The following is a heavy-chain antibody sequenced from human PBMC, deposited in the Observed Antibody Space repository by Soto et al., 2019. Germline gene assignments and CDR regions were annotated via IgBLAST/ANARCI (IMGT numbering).Heavy chain of an antibody. CDR3: AKDGEDIVVVPAARNYYYYYYMDV. Sequence: PGGSLRLSCAASGFTFSSYGMHWIRQAPGKGLEWVAVISYDGSNKYYADSVKGRFTISRDNSKNTLYLQMNSLRAEDTAVYYCAKDGEDIVVVPAARNYYYYYYMDVWGKGTTVTVSS. D-gene: IGHD2-2*01. CDR1: GFTFSSYG. J-gene: IGHJ6*03. CDR2: ISYDGSNK. V-gene: IGHV3-30*18.